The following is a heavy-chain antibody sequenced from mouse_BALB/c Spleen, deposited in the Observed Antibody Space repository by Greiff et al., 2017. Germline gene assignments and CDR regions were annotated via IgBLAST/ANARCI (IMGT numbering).Heavy chain of an antibody. CDR2: IAPGSGST. J-gene: IGHJ2*01. Sequence: DLVKPGASVKLSCKASGYTFTSYWINWIKQRPGQGLEWIGRIAPGSGSTYYNEKFKSKATLTVDTSSSTAYMQLSSLASEDSALYYCAIYYRYVAYWGQGTTLTVSS. CDR3: AIYYRYVAY. D-gene: IGHD2-14*01. V-gene: IGHV1S41*01. CDR1: GYTFTSYW.